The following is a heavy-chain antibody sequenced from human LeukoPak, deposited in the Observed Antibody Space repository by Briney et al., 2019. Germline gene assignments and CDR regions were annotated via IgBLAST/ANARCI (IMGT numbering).Heavy chain of an antibody. CDR2: INHSGST. CDR1: GGSFSRYY. V-gene: IGHV4-34*01. J-gene: IGHJ5*02. Sequence: SETLSLTCAVYGGSFSRYYWSWIRQPPGKGLEWIGEINHSGSTNYNPSLKSRVTISVDTSKNQFSPKLSSVTAVDTAVYYCTRGRRVVVAAAPLPPRSQGFDPWGQGTLVTVSS. D-gene: IGHD2-15*01. CDR3: TRGRRVVVAAAPLPPRSQGFDP.